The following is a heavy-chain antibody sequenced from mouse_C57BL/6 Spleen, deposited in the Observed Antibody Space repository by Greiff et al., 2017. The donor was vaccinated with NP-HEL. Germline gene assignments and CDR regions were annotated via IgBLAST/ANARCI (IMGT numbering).Heavy chain of an antibody. J-gene: IGHJ2*01. CDR2: IDPSDSYT. CDR1: GYTFTSYW. Sequence: QVQLQQPGAELVKPGASVKLSCKASGYTFTSYWMQWVKQRPGQGLEWIGEIDPSDSYTNYNQKFKGKATLTVDTSSSTAYMQLSSLTSEDSAVYYCARHYYGSSYVFDYWGQGTTLTVSS. V-gene: IGHV1-50*01. CDR3: ARHYYGSSYVFDY. D-gene: IGHD1-1*01.